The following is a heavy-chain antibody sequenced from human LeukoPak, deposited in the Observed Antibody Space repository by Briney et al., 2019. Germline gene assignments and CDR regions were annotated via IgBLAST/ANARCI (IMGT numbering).Heavy chain of an antibody. D-gene: IGHD3-10*02. CDR3: ARDAPVRYVGDQSIDY. V-gene: IGHV1-18*01. CDR1: GHTFTSYG. CDR2: ISAYNGDT. Sequence: ASVTVSCKASGHTFTSYGISWVRQAPGQGLEWMGWISAYNGDTKYVKQLQGRVTMTTDTSTSTAYMELRSLRSDDTAVYYCARDAPVRYVGDQSIDYWGQGTLVTVSS. J-gene: IGHJ4*02.